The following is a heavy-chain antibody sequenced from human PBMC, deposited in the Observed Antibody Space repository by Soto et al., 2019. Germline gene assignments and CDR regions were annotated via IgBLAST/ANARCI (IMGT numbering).Heavy chain of an antibody. CDR3: ARTPYDILTGYFDY. Sequence: ASVKVSCKASGGTFSSYALSWVRQAPGQGLEWMGGIIHIFGTANYAQKFQVRVTITADESTSTAYMELLRLRSEDTAVYYYARTPYDILTGYFDYWGQGTLVTVSS. CDR2: IIHIFGTA. V-gene: IGHV1-69*13. J-gene: IGHJ4*02. CDR1: GGTFSSYA. D-gene: IGHD3-9*01.